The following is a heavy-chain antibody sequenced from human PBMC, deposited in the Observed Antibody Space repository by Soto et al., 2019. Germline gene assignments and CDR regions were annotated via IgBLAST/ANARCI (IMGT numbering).Heavy chain of an antibody. V-gene: IGHV4-30-4*08. CDR1: GDSISSYYYH. J-gene: IGHJ6*02. CDR2: IHHSGSI. D-gene: IGHD2-21*02. CDR3: AREDDGGDSLDV. Sequence: SETLSLTCTVSGDSISSYYYHWTWIRQSPGKGLEWIGYIHHSGSILYNPSLKSRVTISVDTSKNQFSLHLTSVTAADTAVYFCAREDDGGDSLDVWGQGTTVTVSS.